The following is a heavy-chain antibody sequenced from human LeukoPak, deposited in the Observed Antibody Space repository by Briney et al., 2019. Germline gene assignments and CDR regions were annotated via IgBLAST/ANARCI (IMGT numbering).Heavy chain of an antibody. J-gene: IGHJ4*02. CDR1: GYTLTELS. V-gene: IGHV1-24*01. D-gene: IGHD1-7*01. CDR3: ATEITGTRPFNY. CDR2: FDPEDGET. Sequence: SVKVSCKVSGYTLTELSMHWVRQAPGKGLEWMGGFDPEDGETIYAQKFQGRVTMTEDTSTDTAYMELSSLRSEDTAVYYCATEITGTRPFNYWGQGTLVTVSS.